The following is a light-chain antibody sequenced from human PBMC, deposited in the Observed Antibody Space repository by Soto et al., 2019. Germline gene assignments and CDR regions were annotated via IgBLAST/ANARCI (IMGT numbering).Light chain of an antibody. CDR3: QQYNSYPLT. CDR1: QGISSY. J-gene: IGKJ4*01. CDR2: AAS. Sequence: IPLSQSPSSLSAYVEDRVTITCRASQGISSYLAWYQQKPGKAPKLLIYAASTLQSGVPSRFSGSGSGTDFTLTISSLQPEDFATYYCQQYNSYPLTFGGGTKVDIK. V-gene: IGKV1-9*01.